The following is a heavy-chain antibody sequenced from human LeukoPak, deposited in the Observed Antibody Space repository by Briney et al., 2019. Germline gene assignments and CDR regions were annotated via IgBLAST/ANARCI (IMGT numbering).Heavy chain of an antibody. V-gene: IGHV3-48*03. CDR2: ISSSGSTI. J-gene: IGHJ4*02. D-gene: IGHD6-13*01. CDR1: GFTFSSYE. CDR3: ARDGRITDLSSSWGDFDY. Sequence: GGSLRLSCAASGFTFSSYELNWVRQAPGKGLEWVSYISSSGSTIYYADSVKGRFTISRDNAKNSLNLQMNSLRAEDTAVYYCARDGRITDLSSSWGDFDYWGQGTLVTVSS.